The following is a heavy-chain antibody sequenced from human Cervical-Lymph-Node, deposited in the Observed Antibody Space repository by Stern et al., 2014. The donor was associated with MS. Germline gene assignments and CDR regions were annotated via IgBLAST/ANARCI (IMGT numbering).Heavy chain of an antibody. CDR2: IYWDDDK. CDR3: AHRRYGDYGHYGMDV. CDR1: GFSLSTSGVG. Sequence: QVTLKESGPTLVKPTQTLTLTCTLSGFSLSTSGVGVSWIRQPPGKALEGLALIYWDDDKRYSPSLKSRLTITKDTSKNQVVLTMTNMDPVDTATYYCAHRRYGDYGHYGMDVWGQGTTVTVSS. V-gene: IGHV2-5*02. J-gene: IGHJ6*02. D-gene: IGHD4-17*01.